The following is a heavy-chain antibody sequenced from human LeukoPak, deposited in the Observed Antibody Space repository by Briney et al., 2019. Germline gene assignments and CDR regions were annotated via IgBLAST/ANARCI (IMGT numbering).Heavy chain of an antibody. CDR1: GFSLLTSGVS. Sequence: SGPALVEPTQTLTLTCTFSGFSLLTSGVSVTWIRQPPGRALEWLARIDWDDDKYYNTSLEARLTISKDTSKNQVILTVTDMDPVDSVTYYCARMYFGDYKDMDVWGKGTTVTVSS. J-gene: IGHJ6*03. D-gene: IGHD3-10*01. CDR3: ARMYFGDYKDMDV. V-gene: IGHV2-70*11. CDR2: IDWDDDK.